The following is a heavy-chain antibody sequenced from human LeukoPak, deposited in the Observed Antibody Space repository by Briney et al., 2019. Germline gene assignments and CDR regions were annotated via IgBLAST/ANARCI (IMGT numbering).Heavy chain of an antibody. J-gene: IGHJ5*02. CDR1: GFTFGDYG. CDR2: INWNGGST. D-gene: IGHD2-2*01. Sequence: PGGSLRLSCAASGFTFGDYGMSWVRQAPGKGLEWVSGINWNGGSTGYADSVKGRFTISRDNAKNSLYLQMNSLRAEDTALYYCARDLGYCSSTSCLNWFDPWGQGTLVTVSS. CDR3: ARDLGYCSSTSCLNWFDP. V-gene: IGHV3-20*04.